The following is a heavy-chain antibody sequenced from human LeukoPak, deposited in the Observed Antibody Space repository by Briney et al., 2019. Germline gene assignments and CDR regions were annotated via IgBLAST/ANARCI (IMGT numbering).Heavy chain of an antibody. CDR3: AKQNRWLQFNFFDS. CDR2: ISGTGGST. V-gene: IGHV3-23*01. Sequence: GGPLRLFCGACGLPYNTYAMRWVRESRGGGLEGVSEISGTGGSTTFAASVKGRFAVSRDNSKNMLYLQMNSPRAEDTAVYYCAKQNRWLQFNFFDSWGQGTLVTVSS. CDR1: GLPYNTYA. D-gene: IGHD5-24*01. J-gene: IGHJ4*02.